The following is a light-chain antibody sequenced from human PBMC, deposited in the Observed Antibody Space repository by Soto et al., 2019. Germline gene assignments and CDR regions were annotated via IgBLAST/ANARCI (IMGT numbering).Light chain of an antibody. J-gene: IGKJ5*01. CDR3: QPPNTFPIT. V-gene: IGKV1-39*01. CDR1: QTITTY. CDR2: AAS. Sequence: DIKMKQTPSALSASVGDRVTIACRASQTITTYLNWYQQKSGKLPKLLIYAASSLQSGVPSRFSGSGSGTDFTLTISSLQSQHFATHYCQPPNTFPITFAQGTRLEIK.